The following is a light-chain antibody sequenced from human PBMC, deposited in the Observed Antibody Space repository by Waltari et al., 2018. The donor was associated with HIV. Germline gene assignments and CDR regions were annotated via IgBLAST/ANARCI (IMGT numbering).Light chain of an antibody. CDR1: QSVNANF. Sequence: ELVLTQSPGTLYLSPGERDTLSCRASQSVNANFFAWYQQRPGQAPRLLIYGASTRAPGIPDRFSGSGSGTDFTLTISRLEPEDFAVYYCHQYGNSPSTFGQGTTLDIK. CDR3: HQYGNSPST. CDR2: GAS. J-gene: IGKJ2*01. V-gene: IGKV3-20*01.